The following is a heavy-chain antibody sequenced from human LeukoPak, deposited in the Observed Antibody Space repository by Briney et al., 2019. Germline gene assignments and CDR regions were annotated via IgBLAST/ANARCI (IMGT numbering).Heavy chain of an antibody. CDR2: INPSSGST. Sequence: ASVKVSCKASGYTFTNYCMHWVRQAPGQGLEWMGIINPSSGSTSYAQKFQGRVTMTRDTSTSTVYMELSSLRSEDTAVYYCARDLNGDYAFDYWGQGSLVTVSS. V-gene: IGHV1-46*01. D-gene: IGHD4-17*01. CDR3: ARDLNGDYAFDY. CDR1: GYTFTNYC. J-gene: IGHJ4*02.